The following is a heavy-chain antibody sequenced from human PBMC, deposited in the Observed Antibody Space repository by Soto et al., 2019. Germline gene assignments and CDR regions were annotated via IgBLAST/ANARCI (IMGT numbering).Heavy chain of an antibody. J-gene: IGHJ6*02. V-gene: IGHV3-30*18. CDR1: GFTFSSYG. Sequence: GGSLRLSCAASGFTFSSYGMHWVRQAPGKGLEWVAVISYDGNNKYYADSVKGRFTISRDNSKNTLYLQMNSLRAEDTAVYYCAKGGQLWTNYYHYGMDVCGQGTTVTVSS. D-gene: IGHD5-18*01. CDR2: ISYDGNNK. CDR3: AKGGQLWTNYYHYGMDV.